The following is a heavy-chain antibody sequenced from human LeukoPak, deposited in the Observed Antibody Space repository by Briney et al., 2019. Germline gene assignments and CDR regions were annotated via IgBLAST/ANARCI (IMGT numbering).Heavy chain of an antibody. CDR1: GFTFSSYE. CDR3: ARGPMLRGVIIRRSKSGYFDY. J-gene: IGHJ4*02. D-gene: IGHD3-10*01. Sequence: PGGSLRLSCAVSGFTFSSYEINWVRQAPGKGLEWVSYISSSCSNIYYTDSVKGRFTISRDNARNSLDLQMNSLRAEDTAVYYCARGPMLRGVIIRRSKSGYFDYWGQGTLVTVSS. CDR2: ISSSCSNI. V-gene: IGHV3-48*03.